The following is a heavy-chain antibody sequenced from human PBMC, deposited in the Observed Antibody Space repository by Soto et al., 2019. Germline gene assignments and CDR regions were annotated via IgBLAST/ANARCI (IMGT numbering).Heavy chain of an antibody. CDR1: GYTFTSYG. Sequence: QVQLVQSGAEVKKPGASVKVSCKASGYTFTSYGISWVRQAPGQGLEWMGWISAYNGNTNYAQKLQGRVTMTTDTSKSTAYMELRSLRSDDTAVYYCARDINLGYCLSTSCYLVGWFDPWGQGTLVTVSS. CDR3: ARDINLGYCLSTSCYLVGWFDP. D-gene: IGHD2-2*01. V-gene: IGHV1-18*01. CDR2: ISAYNGNT. J-gene: IGHJ5*02.